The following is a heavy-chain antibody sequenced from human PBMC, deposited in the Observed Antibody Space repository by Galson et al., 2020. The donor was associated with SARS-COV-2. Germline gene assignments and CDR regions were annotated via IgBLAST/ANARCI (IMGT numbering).Heavy chain of an antibody. J-gene: IGHJ5*01. V-gene: IGHV3-23*01. CDR2: IGEGAGVGYT. CDR3: AKVDPPGGWYDASYVDS. Sequence: GGSLRLSCAASGFYFSKFAMTWVRLAPGKGLEWVSGIGEGAGVGYTYYAESVKGRFVISRDNSRSMLYLQMNSLRGEDTATYFCAKVDPPGGWYDASYVDSWGQGTLVTVSS. CDR1: GFYFSKFA. D-gene: IGHD2-15*01.